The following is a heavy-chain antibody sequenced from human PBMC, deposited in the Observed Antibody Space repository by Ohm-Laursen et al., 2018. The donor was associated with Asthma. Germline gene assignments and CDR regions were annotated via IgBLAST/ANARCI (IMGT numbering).Heavy chain of an antibody. CDR1: GFTFSAYT. V-gene: IGHV3-21*01. Sequence: SLRLSCSASGFTFSAYTMNWVRQAPGKGLEWVSSISSRSTYIYYADSVKGRFTISRGNARNSLYLQMNSLRAEDMALYYCARIGPEWELPGREYSLHHWGQGTQVTVSS. D-gene: IGHD1-26*01. J-gene: IGHJ1*01. CDR3: ARIGPEWELPGREYSLHH. CDR2: ISSRSTYI.